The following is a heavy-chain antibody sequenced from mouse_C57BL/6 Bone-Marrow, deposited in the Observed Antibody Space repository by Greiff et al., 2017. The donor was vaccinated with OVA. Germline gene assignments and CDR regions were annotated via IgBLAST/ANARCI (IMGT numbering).Heavy chain of an antibody. CDR2: IDPSDSYT. CDR3: ARGGYGNHGGFAY. J-gene: IGHJ3*01. CDR1: GYTFTSYW. D-gene: IGHD2-1*01. Sequence: QVQLQQPGAELVMPGASVKLSCKASGYTFTSYWMHWVKQRPGQGLEWTGEIDPSDSYTNYNQKFKGKSTLTVDKSSSTAYMQLSSLTSEDSAVYYCARGGYGNHGGFAYWGQGTLVTVSA. V-gene: IGHV1-69*01.